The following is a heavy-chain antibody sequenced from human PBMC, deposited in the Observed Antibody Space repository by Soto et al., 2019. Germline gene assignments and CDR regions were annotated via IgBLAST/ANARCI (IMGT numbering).Heavy chain of an antibody. CDR2: IYTSGST. CDR1: GGSISSYY. Sequence: SETLSLTCTVSGGSISSYYWSWIRQPAGKGLEWIGRIYTSGSTNYNPSLKSQVTMSVDTSKNQFSLKLSSVTAADTAVYYCAREGVGYYGSGSHPGYYYGMDVWGQGTTVTVSS. J-gene: IGHJ6*02. D-gene: IGHD3-10*01. V-gene: IGHV4-4*07. CDR3: AREGVGYYGSGSHPGYYYGMDV.